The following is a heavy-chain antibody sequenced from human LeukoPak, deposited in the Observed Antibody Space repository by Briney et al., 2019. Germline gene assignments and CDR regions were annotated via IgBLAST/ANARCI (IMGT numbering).Heavy chain of an antibody. V-gene: IGHV3-23*01. CDR2: ISGSGGST. D-gene: IGHD2-15*01. CDR1: GFTFSSYA. J-gene: IGHJ4*02. CDR3: AKGYCGGGSCLWIDY. Sequence: GGSLRLSCAASGFTFSSYAMSWVRQAPGKGLEWVSVISGSGGSTYYADSVKGRFTVSRDNSKNTLFLQMNSLRAEDTAVYYCAKGYCGGGSCLWIDYWGQGTLVTVSS.